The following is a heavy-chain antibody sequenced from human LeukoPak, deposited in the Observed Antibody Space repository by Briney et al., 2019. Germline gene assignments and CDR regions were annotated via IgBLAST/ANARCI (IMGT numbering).Heavy chain of an antibody. CDR3: ARDRSCGGDCYYNWFDP. D-gene: IGHD2-21*02. CDR2: IIPIFGTA. J-gene: IGHJ5*02. V-gene: IGHV1-69*05. Sequence: SVTVSCKASGGTFSSYAISWVPQAPGQGLEWMGGIIPIFGTANYAQKFQGRVTITTDESTSTAYMELSSLRSEDTAVYYCARDRSCGGDCYYNWFDPWGQGTLVTVSS. CDR1: GGTFSSYA.